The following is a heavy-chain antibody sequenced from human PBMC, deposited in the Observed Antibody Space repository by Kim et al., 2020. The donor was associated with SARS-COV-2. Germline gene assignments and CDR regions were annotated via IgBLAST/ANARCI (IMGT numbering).Heavy chain of an antibody. CDR1: GFNFGSYW. CDR3: ARVSDSGGSKYRTSDY. Sequence: GGSLRLSCTASGFNFGSYWMNWVRQTPGKGLEWVATIKPDGSDKYHVDSVKGRFTISRDNAKTSLYLQMNNLRAEDTAVYYCARVSDSGGSKYRTSDYWGQGTLVTVSS. V-gene: IGHV3-7*01. CDR2: IKPDGSDK. J-gene: IGHJ4*03. D-gene: IGHD1-26*01.